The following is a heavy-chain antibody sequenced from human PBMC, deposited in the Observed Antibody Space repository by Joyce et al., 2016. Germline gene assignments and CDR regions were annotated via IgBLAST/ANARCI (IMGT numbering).Heavy chain of an antibody. J-gene: IGHJ3*02. CDR1: GSIFSGDA. D-gene: IGHD6-13*01. CDR2: ISDDGTNK. CDR3: ARRSGIPAGRRPGAFDM. V-gene: IGHV3-30*04. Sequence: QEQLEESGGGVVQPGTSLRLSCTASGSIFSGDAMNWVRQAPGKGLEWVAIISDDGTNKFYAGSVRGRFTISRDNYKNTLFLQMNSLTSEDAGVYYCARRSGIPAGRRPGAFDMWGQGTVVTVSS.